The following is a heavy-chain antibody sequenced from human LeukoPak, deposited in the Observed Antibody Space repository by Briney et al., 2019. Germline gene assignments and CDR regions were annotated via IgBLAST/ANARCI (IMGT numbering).Heavy chain of an antibody. D-gene: IGHD3-22*01. Sequence: SQTLSLTCTVSGGSISSGGYYWSWIRQHPGKGLEWIGYIYYSGSTYYNPSLKSRVTISVDTSKNQFSLKLSSVTAADTAVYYCARGGDYYYDSSGFDYWGQGTLVTVSS. CDR2: IYYSGST. V-gene: IGHV4-31*03. CDR1: GGSISSGGYY. J-gene: IGHJ4*02. CDR3: ARGGDYYYDSSGFDY.